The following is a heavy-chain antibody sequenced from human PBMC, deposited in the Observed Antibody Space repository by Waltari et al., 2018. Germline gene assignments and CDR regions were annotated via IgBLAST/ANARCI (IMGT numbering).Heavy chain of an antibody. J-gene: IGHJ4*02. CDR1: RSTFPSYY. V-gene: IGHV1-46*01. CDR2: ISPSDGNA. CDR3: AREHTVEGYMDY. D-gene: IGHD4-17*01. Sequence: QVQLVQSGAEVKPPGASVKASCEASRSTFPSYYMHWVPQAPGQGLEGMGIISPSDGNANYAQRFQGRVTLTGNTSTNTVYMELSGLKFEDTAIYYCAREHTVEGYMDYWGQGTQVTVSS.